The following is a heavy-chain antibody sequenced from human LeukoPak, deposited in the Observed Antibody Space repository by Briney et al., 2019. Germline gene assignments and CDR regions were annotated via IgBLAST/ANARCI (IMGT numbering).Heavy chain of an antibody. CDR1: GFTFSSYA. J-gene: IGHJ4*02. CDR2: ISGSGGST. D-gene: IGHD2-15*01. CDR3: AKVGGWIAATRCLDF. V-gene: IGHV3-23*01. Sequence: GGSLRLSCAASGFTFSSYAMSWVRQAPGKGLEWVSAISGSGGSTYYADSVKGRFTISRDNSKNTLYLQMDGLRAEDTAVYYCAKVGGWIAATRCLDFWGRGTLVTVSS.